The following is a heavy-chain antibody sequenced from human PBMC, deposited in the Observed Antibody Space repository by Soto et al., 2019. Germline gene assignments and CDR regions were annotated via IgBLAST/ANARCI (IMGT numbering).Heavy chain of an antibody. J-gene: IGHJ6*02. Sequence: GESLKISCKASGYSFTSYWIGWVRQMPGKGLEWMGIIYPGDSDTRYSPSFQGQVTISADKSISTAYLQWSSLNASDTAMYYFARPRGSGRHYYGVDVWGQGTTVTVSS. V-gene: IGHV5-51*01. CDR3: ARPRGSGRHYYGVDV. CDR1: GYSFTSYW. CDR2: IYPGDSDT. D-gene: IGHD3-10*01.